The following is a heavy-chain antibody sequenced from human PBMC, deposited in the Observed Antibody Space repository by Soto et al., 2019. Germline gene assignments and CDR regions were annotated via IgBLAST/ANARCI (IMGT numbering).Heavy chain of an antibody. CDR1: GGTFSSYA. V-gene: IGHV1-69*01. D-gene: IGHD1-26*01. J-gene: IGHJ4*02. CDR2: IIPIFGTA. CDR3: PSDKTASGFDY. Sequence: QVQLVQSGAEVKKPGSSVKVSCKASGGTFSSYAISWVRQAPGQGLEWMGGIIPIFGTANYAQKFQGRVTITADESTSTAYMELGSLRAEDTPVYYWPSDKTASGFDYWGQGTLVTVSS.